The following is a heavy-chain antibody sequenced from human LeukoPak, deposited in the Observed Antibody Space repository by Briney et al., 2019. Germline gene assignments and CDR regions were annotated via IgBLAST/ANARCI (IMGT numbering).Heavy chain of an antibody. D-gene: IGHD4-17*01. CDR3: ARGPDYGDRLDYFHY. CDR2: IKQDGSQ. J-gene: IGHJ4*02. CDR1: EFTFSRHW. Sequence: GGSLRLSCAVSEFTFSRHWMGWVRQAPGKGLEWVANIKQDGSQYYVDSVKGRFIISRDNARNSLDLQMNSLRAEDTAVYSCARGPDYGDRLDYFHYWGQGTLVTVSS. V-gene: IGHV3-7*01.